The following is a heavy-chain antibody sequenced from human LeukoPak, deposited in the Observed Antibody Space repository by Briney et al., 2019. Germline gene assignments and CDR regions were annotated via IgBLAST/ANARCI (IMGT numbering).Heavy chain of an antibody. CDR3: ARDPRGIVGANHNWFDP. CDR2: IYTSGST. Sequence: PSETLSLTCTVSGGSISSYYWSWIRQPAGKGLEWIGRIYTSGSTNYNPSLKSRVTMSVDTSKNQFSLKLSFVTAADTAVYYCARDPRGIVGANHNWFDPWGQGTLVTVSS. CDR1: GGSISSYY. J-gene: IGHJ5*02. V-gene: IGHV4-4*07. D-gene: IGHD1-26*01.